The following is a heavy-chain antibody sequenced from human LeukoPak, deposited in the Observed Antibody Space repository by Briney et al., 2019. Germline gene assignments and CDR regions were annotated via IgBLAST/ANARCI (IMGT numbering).Heavy chain of an antibody. V-gene: IGHV1-69*13. J-gene: IGHJ6*03. CDR2: IIPIFGTA. CDR3: ASMHGRVLRLGELSLSYYYYMDV. D-gene: IGHD3-16*02. Sequence: ASVKVSCKASGGTFSSYAISWVRQAPGQGLEWMGGIIPIFGTANYAQKFRGRVTITADESTSTAYMELSSLRSEDTAVYYCASMHGRVLRLGELSLSYYYYMDVWGKGTTVTISS. CDR1: GGTFSSYA.